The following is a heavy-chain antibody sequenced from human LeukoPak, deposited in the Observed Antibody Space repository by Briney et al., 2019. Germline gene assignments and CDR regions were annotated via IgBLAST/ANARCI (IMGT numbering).Heavy chain of an antibody. CDR1: GGSFSGYY. CDR2: INHSGST. Sequence: PSETLSLTCAVYGGSFSGYYWSWIRQPPGKGLEWIGEINHSGSTNYNPSLKSRVTISVDTSKNKFSLKLSSVTAADTAVYYCAREAAVAGTTHWGQGTLVTVSS. D-gene: IGHD6-19*01. CDR3: AREAAVAGTTH. V-gene: IGHV4-34*01. J-gene: IGHJ4*02.